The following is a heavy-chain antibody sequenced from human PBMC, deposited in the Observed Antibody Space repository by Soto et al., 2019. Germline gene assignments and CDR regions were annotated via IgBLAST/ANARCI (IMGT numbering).Heavy chain of an antibody. Sequence: SGPTLVNPTQTLTLTCTFSGFSLSTSGVGVGWIRQPPGKALEWLALIYWNDDKRYSPSLKSRLTITKDTSKNQVVLTMTNMDPVDTATYYCAHPTGVGATVAIDYWGQGTLVTV. CDR1: GFSLSTSGVG. V-gene: IGHV2-5*01. CDR2: IYWNDDK. CDR3: AHPTGVGATVAIDY. D-gene: IGHD1-26*01. J-gene: IGHJ4*02.